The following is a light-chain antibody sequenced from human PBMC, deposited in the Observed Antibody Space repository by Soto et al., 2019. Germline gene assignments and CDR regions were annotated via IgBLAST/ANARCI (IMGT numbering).Light chain of an antibody. CDR2: EAS. J-gene: IGLJ1*01. CDR3: SLYTREHTYV. Sequence: QSVLHPRHSVFGSPGQPVTISCTGTTTDFVIYNRVSWYQQPPGTAPKLIIYEASNRPSGVPDRFSGSKSGNTASLTSSGLQAADEADYYCSLYTREHTYVFGTGTKVSVL. V-gene: IGLV2-18*01. CDR1: TTDFVIYNR.